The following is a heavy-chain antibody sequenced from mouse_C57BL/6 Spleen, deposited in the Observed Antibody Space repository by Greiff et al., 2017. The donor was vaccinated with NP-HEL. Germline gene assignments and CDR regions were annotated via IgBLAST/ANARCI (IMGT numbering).Heavy chain of an antibody. CDR3: ASLDYYGSSWFAY. Sequence: VQLQQSGPELVKPGASVKISCKASGYTFTDYYMNWVKQSHGKSLEWIGDINPNNGGTSYNQKFKGKATLTVDKSSSTAYMELRSLTSEDSAVYYCASLDYYGSSWFAYWGQGTLVTVSA. D-gene: IGHD1-1*01. CDR1: GYTFTDYY. J-gene: IGHJ3*01. CDR2: INPNNGGT. V-gene: IGHV1-26*01.